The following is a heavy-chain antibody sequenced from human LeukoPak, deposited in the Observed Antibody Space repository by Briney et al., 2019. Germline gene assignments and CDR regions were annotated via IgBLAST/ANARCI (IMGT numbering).Heavy chain of an antibody. CDR3: ARDRDLYYYDSSGYYYVIDY. Sequence: ASVKVSCKASGYTFTSYGISWVRQAPGQGLEWMGWISAYNGNTNYAQKLQGRVTMTTDTSTSTAYMELRSLRSDDTAVYYCARDRDLYYYDSSGYYYVIDYWGQGTLVTVSS. D-gene: IGHD3-22*01. J-gene: IGHJ4*02. V-gene: IGHV1-18*01. CDR1: GYTFTSYG. CDR2: ISAYNGNT.